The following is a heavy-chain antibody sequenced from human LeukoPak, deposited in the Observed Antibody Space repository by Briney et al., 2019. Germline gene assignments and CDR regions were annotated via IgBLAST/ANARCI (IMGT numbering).Heavy chain of an antibody. J-gene: IGHJ4*02. CDR2: ISYDGSNE. CDR1: GFTFSNYA. CDR3: AARSSGNPYF. V-gene: IGHV3-30-3*01. D-gene: IGHD1-26*01. Sequence: GGSLRLSCAASGFTFSNYAMHWVRQAPGKGLEWVAVISYDGSNEYYADSVKGRFTISRDNSKNTLYLQMNSLRAEDTAMYYCAARSSGNPYFWGQGTLVTVSS.